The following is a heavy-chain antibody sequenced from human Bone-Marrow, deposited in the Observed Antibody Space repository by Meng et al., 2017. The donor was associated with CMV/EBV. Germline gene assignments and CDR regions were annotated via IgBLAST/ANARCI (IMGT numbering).Heavy chain of an antibody. Sequence: GGSRRLSCAAPGFTFSSYGMHWVRQAPGKGLEWVTVIWYDGSNKYYADSVKGRFTISRDNSKNTLYLQMNSLRAEDTAVYYCAKNGRYCSSTSCFDTQYYFDYWGQGTLVTVSS. V-gene: IGHV3-33*06. D-gene: IGHD2-2*01. CDR1: GFTFSSYG. J-gene: IGHJ4*02. CDR3: AKNGRYCSSTSCFDTQYYFDY. CDR2: IWYDGSNK.